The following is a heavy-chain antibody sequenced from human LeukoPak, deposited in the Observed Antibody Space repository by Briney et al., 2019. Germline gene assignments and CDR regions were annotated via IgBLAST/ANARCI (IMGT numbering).Heavy chain of an antibody. CDR1: GFTFSSYW. V-gene: IGHV3-7*01. CDR3: ARGGRTMNDY. Sequence: GGSLRLSCTASGFTFSSYWMTWVRQAPGKGLEWVANIKQDGSESYYEDSVKGRFTVSRDNAKNSLYLQMNSLRAEDTAVYYCARGGRTMNDYWGQGSLVTVSS. D-gene: IGHD1/OR15-1a*01. J-gene: IGHJ4*02. CDR2: IKQDGSES.